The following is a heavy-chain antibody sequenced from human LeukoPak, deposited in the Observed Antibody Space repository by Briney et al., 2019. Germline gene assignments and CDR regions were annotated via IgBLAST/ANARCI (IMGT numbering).Heavy chain of an antibody. D-gene: IGHD6-19*01. CDR1: GVSISSYY. V-gene: IGHV4-59*08. Sequence: SETLSLTCTVSGVSISSYYWSWIRQPPGKGLEWIGYIYYSGSTNYNPSLKSRVTISVDTSKNQFSLKLSSVTAADTAVYYCARQRGEAGIALDPWGQGTLVTVSS. CDR3: ARQRGEAGIALDP. CDR2: IYYSGST. J-gene: IGHJ5*02.